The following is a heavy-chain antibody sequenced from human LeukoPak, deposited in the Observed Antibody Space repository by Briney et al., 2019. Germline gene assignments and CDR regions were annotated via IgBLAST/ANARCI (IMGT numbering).Heavy chain of an antibody. CDR1: GGSFSGLY. CDR2: INHSGST. V-gene: IGHV4-34*01. J-gene: IGHJ6*03. Sequence: SETLSLTCAVYGGSFSGLYWSWIRQPPGKGLEWIGEINHSGSTNYSPSLKSRVAMSVDTSKNQFSLKLSSVTAADTAVYYCARRRTTTCYTLGCFYYHCIDVWGNGTTVTVSS. D-gene: IGHD2-2*02. CDR3: ARRRTTTCYTLGCFYYHCIDV.